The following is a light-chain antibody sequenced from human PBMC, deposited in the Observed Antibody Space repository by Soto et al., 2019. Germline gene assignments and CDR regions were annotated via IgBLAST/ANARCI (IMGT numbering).Light chain of an antibody. J-gene: IGLJ1*01. V-gene: IGLV2-23*02. Sequence: QSALTQPASVSGSPGQSITISCTGTSSDVGSYNLVSWYQQHPGKAPKLMIYEVSKRPSGVSNLFYGSKSGNTASLTISGLQAEDEADYYCCSYAGSSTFVFGTGTKVTV. CDR1: SSDVGSYNL. CDR2: EVS. CDR3: CSYAGSSTFV.